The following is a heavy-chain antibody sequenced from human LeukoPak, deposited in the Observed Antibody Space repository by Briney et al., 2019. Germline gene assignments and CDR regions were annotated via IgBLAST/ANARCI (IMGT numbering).Heavy chain of an antibody. CDR1: GFTFSSYA. D-gene: IGHD2-2*01. CDR3: AKGRSPARVKLIPAAILFDY. J-gene: IGHJ4*02. Sequence: RPGGSLRLSCAASGFTFSSYAMSWVRQAPGKGLEWVSAISGSGGSTYYADSVKGRFTISRDNSKNTLYLQMNSLRAEDTAVYYCAKGRSPARVKLIPAAILFDYWGQGTLVTVSS. CDR2: ISGSGGST. V-gene: IGHV3-23*01.